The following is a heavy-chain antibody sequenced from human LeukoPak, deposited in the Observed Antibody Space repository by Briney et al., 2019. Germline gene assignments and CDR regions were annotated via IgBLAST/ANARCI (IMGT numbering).Heavy chain of an antibody. CDR2: IRSKANSYAT. Sequence: GGSLRLSCAASGFTFSGSAMHWVRQASGKGLEWIGRIRSKANSYATAYAASVKGRFTISRDDSKNTAYLQMNSLKTEDTAVYYCTRRDVVPAAIWGQGTLVTVSS. CDR3: TRRDVVPAAI. J-gene: IGHJ4*02. D-gene: IGHD2-2*01. V-gene: IGHV3-73*01. CDR1: GFTFSGSA.